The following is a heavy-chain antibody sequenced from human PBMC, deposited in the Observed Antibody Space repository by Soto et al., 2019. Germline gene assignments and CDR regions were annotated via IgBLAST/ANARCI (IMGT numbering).Heavy chain of an antibody. V-gene: IGHV3-9*01. Sequence: GGSLRLSCAASGFTFDGYAMHWVRRPPGKGLEWVAGITWNSGGIDYADFVQGRFTISRDNAKNSLFLQMDSLRGEDTALYYCVKDSSANYVGSPGRGMDVWGQGTTVTVSS. CDR1: GFTFDGYA. CDR2: ITWNSGGI. J-gene: IGHJ6*02. CDR3: VKDSSANYVGSPGRGMDV. D-gene: IGHD2-15*01.